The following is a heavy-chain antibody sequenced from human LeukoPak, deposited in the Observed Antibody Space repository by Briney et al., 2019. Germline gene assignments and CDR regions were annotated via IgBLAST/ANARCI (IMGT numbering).Heavy chain of an antibody. V-gene: IGHV3-33*08. J-gene: IGHJ4*02. CDR3: VRDPSGSGFAFDS. CDR2: IWFDGSNK. D-gene: IGHD1-1*01. CDR1: GFSFSSHG. Sequence: GGSLRLSCAASGFSFSSHGMHWVRQAPGKGLEWVAFIWFDGSNKHYADSVKGRFTISRDNSEDTLYLQMNSLRAEDTAVYYCVRDPSGSGFAFDSWGQGALVTVSS.